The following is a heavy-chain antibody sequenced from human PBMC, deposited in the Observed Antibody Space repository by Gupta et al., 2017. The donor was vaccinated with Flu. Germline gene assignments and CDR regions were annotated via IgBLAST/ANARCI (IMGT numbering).Heavy chain of an antibody. CDR3: VRASNWYTRSWSFDS. CDR2: TYGLSTGSH. Sequence: AWNWIRQSTSRGREWLGRTYGLSTGSHDYAVSVKSRINIITDTSKNQFSLQMTSVTPEDTAVYVCVRASNWYTRSWSFDSWGRGTRVTVSA. J-gene: IGHJ4*02. V-gene: IGHV6-1*01. CDR1: A. D-gene: IGHD6-13*01.